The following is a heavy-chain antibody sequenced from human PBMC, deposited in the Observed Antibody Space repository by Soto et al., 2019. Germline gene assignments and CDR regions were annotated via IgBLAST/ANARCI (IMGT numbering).Heavy chain of an antibody. V-gene: IGHV2-5*02. J-gene: IGHJ6*02. CDR2: IYWDDDK. CDR1: GFSLSTTGVG. Sequence: QITLKESGPTLVKPTQTLTLTCTFSGFSLSTTGVGVGWIRQPPGKALEWLALIYWDDDKRYNPSLKSRLTITQDTSKNQVVLTMPNMDPVDTATYYCVQSRCGGDCLQSYSSHSYYGLDVWGQGTTFTVSS. D-gene: IGHD2-21*01. CDR3: VQSRCGGDCLQSYSSHSYYGLDV.